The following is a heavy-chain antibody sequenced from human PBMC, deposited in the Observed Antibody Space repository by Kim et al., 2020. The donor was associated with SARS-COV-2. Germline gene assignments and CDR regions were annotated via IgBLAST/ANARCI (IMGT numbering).Heavy chain of an antibody. Sequence: SVKGRFTISRDNSKNTLYLQMDSLRAEDTAVYYCARGGYYDIEGDGAFDIWGQGTMVTVSS. J-gene: IGHJ3*02. CDR3: ARGGYYDIEGDGAFDI. V-gene: IGHV3-30*01. D-gene: IGHD3-22*01.